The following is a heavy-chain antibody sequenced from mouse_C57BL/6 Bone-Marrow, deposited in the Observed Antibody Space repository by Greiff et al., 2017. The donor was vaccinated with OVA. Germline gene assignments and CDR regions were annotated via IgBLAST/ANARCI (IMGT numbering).Heavy chain of an antibody. CDR3: ARTGFYYYGRGLSMDY. CDR2: IHPNNGGT. Sequence: VQLQQSGPELVKPGASVKIPCKASGYTFTDYNMDWVKQSHGKSLEWIGDIHPNNGGTIYNQKFKGKATLTVDKSSSTAYMELRSLTSEDTAVYYCARTGFYYYGRGLSMDYWGQGTSVTVSS. CDR1: GYTFTDYN. D-gene: IGHD1-1*01. J-gene: IGHJ4*01. V-gene: IGHV1-18*01.